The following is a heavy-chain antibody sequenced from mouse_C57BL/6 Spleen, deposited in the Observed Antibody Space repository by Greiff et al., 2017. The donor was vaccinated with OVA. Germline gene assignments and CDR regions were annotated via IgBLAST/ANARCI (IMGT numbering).Heavy chain of an antibody. CDR2: IWSGGST. CDR1: GFSLTSYG. Sequence: VKLMESGPGLVQPSQSLSITCTVSGFSLTSYGVHWVRQSPGKGLEWLGVIWSGGSTDYNAAFISRLSISKDNSKSQVFFKMNSLQADDTAIYDCAREDYYFDYWGQGTTLTVSS. V-gene: IGHV2-2*01. CDR3: AREDYYFDY. J-gene: IGHJ2*01.